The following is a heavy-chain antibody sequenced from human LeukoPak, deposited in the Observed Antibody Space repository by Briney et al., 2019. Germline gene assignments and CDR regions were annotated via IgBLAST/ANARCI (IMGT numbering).Heavy chain of an antibody. J-gene: IGHJ4*02. CDR2: ISYDGSNK. Sequence: GGSLRLSCAASGFTFSSYAMHWVRQAPGKGLEWVAVISYDGSNKYYADSVKGRFTISRDNSKNTLYLQMNSLRAEDTDVYYCARDLYDFWSGYYTGIGDYWGQGTLVTVSS. CDR1: GFTFSSYA. CDR3: ARDLYDFWSGYYTGIGDY. D-gene: IGHD3-3*01. V-gene: IGHV3-30-3*01.